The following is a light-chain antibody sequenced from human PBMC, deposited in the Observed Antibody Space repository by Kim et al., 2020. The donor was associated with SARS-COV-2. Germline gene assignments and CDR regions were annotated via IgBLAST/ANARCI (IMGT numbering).Light chain of an antibody. CDR3: QQRFSWPPLT. CDR2: DAI. CDR1: QSIGTY. J-gene: IGKJ4*01. Sequence: SPGERATLSCRASQSIGTYVAWYQQKSGRAPRLLIFDAIRRATGTPDMFSGSGSGTDFTLTISSLEPEDFAVYYCQQRFSWPPLTFGGGTKVDIK. V-gene: IGKV3-11*01.